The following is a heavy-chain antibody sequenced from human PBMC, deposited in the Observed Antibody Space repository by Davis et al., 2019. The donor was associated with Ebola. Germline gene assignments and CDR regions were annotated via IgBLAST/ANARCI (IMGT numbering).Heavy chain of an antibody. V-gene: IGHV3-48*02. Sequence: GESLKISCAASGFTFSSYSMNWVRQAPGKGLEWVSYISSSSSTIDYADSVKGRFTVSRDNAKNSLYLQMNSLRDEDTALYYCARHDDYWGQGTLVTVSS. CDR3: ARHDDY. J-gene: IGHJ4*02. CDR2: ISSSSSTI. CDR1: GFTFSSYS.